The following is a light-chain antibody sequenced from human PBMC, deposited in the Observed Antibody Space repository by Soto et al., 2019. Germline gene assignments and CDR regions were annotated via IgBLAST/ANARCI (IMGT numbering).Light chain of an antibody. Sequence: EIVLTQSRDTVSLSPGETATLSCRASQSVNSNYLAWYQQKPGQAPRLLIYGASSRATGIPDRFSGSGSGTEFSLTISRLEPEYFAVFYCQQYNNSITFGQGTRLEIE. CDR3: QQYNNSIT. CDR2: GAS. V-gene: IGKV3-20*01. CDR1: QSVNSNY. J-gene: IGKJ5*01.